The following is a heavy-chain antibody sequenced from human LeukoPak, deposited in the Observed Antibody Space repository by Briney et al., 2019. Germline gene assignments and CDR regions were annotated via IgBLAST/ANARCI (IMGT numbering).Heavy chain of an antibody. V-gene: IGHV3-21*01. CDR2: ISITGSYI. CDR1: GFTFSDYN. Sequence: GGSLRLSCVVSGFTFSDYNFNWVRQAPGKGLEWVSSISITGSYIYYADSVTGRFTISRDNAKNSLYLQMNSLTADDTAVYFCACLRGPSDYWGQGTLVTVSS. CDR3: ACLRGPSDY. D-gene: IGHD4-17*01. J-gene: IGHJ4*02.